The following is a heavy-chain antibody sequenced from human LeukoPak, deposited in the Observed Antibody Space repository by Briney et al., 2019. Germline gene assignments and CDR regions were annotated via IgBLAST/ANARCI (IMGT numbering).Heavy chain of an antibody. J-gene: IGHJ5*02. Sequence: ASVKVSCKASGYTFTSYDINWVRPAPGQGLEWMGWMNPNSGNTGYAQKFQGRVTMTRNTSISTAYMELSSLRSEDTAVYYCARAKPNSRNWFDPWGQGTLVTVSS. V-gene: IGHV1-8*01. CDR2: MNPNSGNT. CDR3: ARAKPNSRNWFDP. D-gene: IGHD2/OR15-2a*01. CDR1: GYTFTSYD.